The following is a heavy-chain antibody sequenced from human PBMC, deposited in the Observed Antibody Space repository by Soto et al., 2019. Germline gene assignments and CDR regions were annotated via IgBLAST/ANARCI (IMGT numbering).Heavy chain of an antibody. V-gene: IGHV3-15*07. J-gene: IGHJ4*02. CDR2: IKSKTDGGTT. CDR1: GFTFSNAW. Sequence: GSLRLSCAASGFTFSNAWMNWVRQALGKGLEWVGRIKSKTDGGTTDYAAPVKGRFTISRDDSKDPLYLQMNSLRAEDTAVYYCARGPYSGSYYNFDCWGQGTLVTVSS. D-gene: IGHD1-26*01. CDR3: ARGPYSGSYYNFDC.